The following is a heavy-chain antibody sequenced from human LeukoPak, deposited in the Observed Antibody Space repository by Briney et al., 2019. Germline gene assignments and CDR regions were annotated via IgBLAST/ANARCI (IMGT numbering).Heavy chain of an antibody. Sequence: GGSLRLSCAASGFTFSSYSMNWVRQAPGKGLEWVSYISSSSSTIYYADSVKGRFTISRDNAKNSLYLQMNSLRAEDTAVYYCARKDIVVVPAALAPPYYYYYMDVWGKGTTVTSP. J-gene: IGHJ6*03. CDR1: GFTFSSYS. CDR3: ARKDIVVVPAALAPPYYYYYMDV. CDR2: ISSSSSTI. D-gene: IGHD2-2*01. V-gene: IGHV3-48*01.